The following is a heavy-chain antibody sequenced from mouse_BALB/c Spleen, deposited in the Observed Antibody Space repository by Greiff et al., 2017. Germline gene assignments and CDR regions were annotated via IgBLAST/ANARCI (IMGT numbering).Heavy chain of an antibody. Sequence: EVQLHQSGPELVKPGASVKMSCKASGYTFTSYVMHWVKQKPGQGLEWIGYINPYNDGTKYNEKFKGKATLTSDKSSSTAYMELSSLTSEDSAVYYCARSDGYAYWYFDVWGAGTTVTVSS. CDR2: INPYNDGT. J-gene: IGHJ1*01. V-gene: IGHV1-14*01. CDR1: GYTFTSYV. CDR3: ARSDGYAYWYFDV. D-gene: IGHD2-2*01.